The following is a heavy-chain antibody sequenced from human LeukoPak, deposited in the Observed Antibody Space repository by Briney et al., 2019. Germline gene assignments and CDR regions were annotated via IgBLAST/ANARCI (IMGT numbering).Heavy chain of an antibody. CDR2: IKQDGSEK. CDR1: GFIFSNYW. V-gene: IGHV3-7*02. J-gene: IGHJ4*02. D-gene: IGHD1-26*01. Sequence: PGGSLRLSCSASGFIFSNYWMTWVRQAPGKGLEWVANIKQDGSEKYYVDSVKGRFTISRDNAKNSLYLQMNSLRDEDTAVYYCARGAYFWGQGTLVTVSS. CDR3: ARGAYF.